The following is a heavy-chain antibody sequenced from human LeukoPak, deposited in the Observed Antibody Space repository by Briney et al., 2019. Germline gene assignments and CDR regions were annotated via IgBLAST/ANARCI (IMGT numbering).Heavy chain of an antibody. CDR3: ARWNLGSDY. V-gene: IGHV3-48*03. CDR2: ISSNGATI. D-gene: IGHD1-1*01. J-gene: IGHJ4*02. CDR1: GFTFSAFD. Sequence: GGSLRLSCAASGFTFSAFDMNWVRQAPGKGLKWLSYISSNGATIYNADSEKGRFTISRDNAKSSLFLQLNNLRVEDTGVYYCARWNLGSDYWGRGTLVTVSS.